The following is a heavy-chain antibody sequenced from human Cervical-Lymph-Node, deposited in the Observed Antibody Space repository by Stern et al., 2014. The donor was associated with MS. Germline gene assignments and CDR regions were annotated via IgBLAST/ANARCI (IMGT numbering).Heavy chain of an antibody. J-gene: IGHJ5*02. CDR2: IIPIFGTA. V-gene: IGHV1-69*12. CDR1: GGTFSRYA. Sequence: QVQLVQSGAEVKKPGSSVKVSCKASGGTFSRYAISWVRQAPGQGLEWMGGIIPIFGTATYAHRFQGRVTFTADDSTSTAYMELNSLRSADTAVYYCATGSRSSGWSHNWFDPWGQGTLVTVSS. CDR3: ATGSRSSGWSHNWFDP. D-gene: IGHD6-19*01.